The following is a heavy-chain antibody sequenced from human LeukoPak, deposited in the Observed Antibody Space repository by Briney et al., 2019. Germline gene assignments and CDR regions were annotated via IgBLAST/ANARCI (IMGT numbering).Heavy chain of an antibody. CDR2: INPNSGGT. CDR3: ARAYYYDSSGYYY. Sequence: ASVKVSCKASGYTFTGYYIHWVRQAPGQGLEWMGWINPNSGGTNYAQKFQGRVTMTRDTSISTAYMELSRLRSDDTAVYYCARAYYYDSSGYYYWGQGTLVTVSS. D-gene: IGHD3-22*01. CDR1: GYTFTGYY. V-gene: IGHV1-2*02. J-gene: IGHJ4*02.